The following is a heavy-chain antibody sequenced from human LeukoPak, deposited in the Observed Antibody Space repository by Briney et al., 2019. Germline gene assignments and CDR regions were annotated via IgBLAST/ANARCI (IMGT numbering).Heavy chain of an antibody. J-gene: IGHJ4*02. CDR1: GYTFTSYG. Sequence: ASVKVSCKASGYTFTSYGISWVRQAPGQGLEWMRWISAYNGNTNYAQKLQGRVTMTTDTSTSTAYMELRSLRSDDTAVYYCARLHYYDSSGYYLGYWGQGTLVTVSS. D-gene: IGHD3-22*01. CDR2: ISAYNGNT. V-gene: IGHV1-18*01. CDR3: ARLHYYDSSGYYLGY.